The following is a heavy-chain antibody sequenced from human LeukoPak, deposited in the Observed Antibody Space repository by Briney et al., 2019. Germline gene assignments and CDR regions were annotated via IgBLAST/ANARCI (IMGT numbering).Heavy chain of an antibody. D-gene: IGHD5-18*01. Sequence: ASVKVSCRASGYTFTSYYMHWVRQAPGQGLEWMGIINPSGGSTSYAQKFQGRVTMTRDMSTSTVYMELSSLRSEDTAVYYCARDTGSYGYYGYWGQGTLVTVSS. CDR2: INPSGGST. J-gene: IGHJ4*02. V-gene: IGHV1-46*01. CDR1: GYTFTSYY. CDR3: ARDTGSYGYYGY.